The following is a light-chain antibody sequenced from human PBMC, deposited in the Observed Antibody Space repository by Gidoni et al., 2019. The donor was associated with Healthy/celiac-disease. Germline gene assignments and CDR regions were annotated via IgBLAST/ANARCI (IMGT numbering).Light chain of an antibody. CDR3: QQSYSGYT. CDR1: HSISSW. V-gene: IGKV1-5*03. Sequence: DIQLTQSPSTLSASVGDRVTITCRASHSISSWLAWYQQKPGKAPKLLIYKASSLESGVPSRFSGSGSGTEFTLTISSLQPDDFATYYCQQSYSGYTFXQXTKLEIK. CDR2: KAS. J-gene: IGKJ2*01.